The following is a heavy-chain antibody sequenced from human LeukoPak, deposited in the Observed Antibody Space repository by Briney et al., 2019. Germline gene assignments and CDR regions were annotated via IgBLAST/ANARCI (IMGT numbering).Heavy chain of an antibody. Sequence: GRTLRLSCEASGFNFRDYGMNWVRQAPGKGLEWVSGITASARTTYYADSVKGRFTIYRDNSKSTLSLQISSLRAEDTAVYYCAKDGSRAWDIGFQHWGQGTLVTVSS. D-gene: IGHD2-15*01. CDR2: ITASARTT. J-gene: IGHJ1*01. CDR3: AKDGSRAWDIGFQH. V-gene: IGHV3-23*01. CDR1: GFNFRDYG.